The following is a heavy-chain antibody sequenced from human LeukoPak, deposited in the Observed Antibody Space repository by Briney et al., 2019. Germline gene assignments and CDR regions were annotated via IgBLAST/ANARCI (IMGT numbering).Heavy chain of an antibody. D-gene: IGHD2-2*01. Sequence: SETLSLTCTVSGGSISSHYWSWIRQPPGKGLEWIGYIYYSGSTNYNPSLKSRVTISVDTSKNQFSLKLSSVTAADTAVYYCARDRLPAAPLDYWGQGTLVTVSS. V-gene: IGHV4-59*11. J-gene: IGHJ4*02. CDR2: IYYSGST. CDR3: ARDRLPAAPLDY. CDR1: GGSISSHY.